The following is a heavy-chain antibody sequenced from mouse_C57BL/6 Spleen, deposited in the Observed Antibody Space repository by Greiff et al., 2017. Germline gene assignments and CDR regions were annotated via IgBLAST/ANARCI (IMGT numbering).Heavy chain of an antibody. J-gene: IGHJ1*03. CDR2: ISDGGSYT. Sequence: EVKLVESGGGLVKPGGSLKLSCAASGFTFSSYAMSWVRQTPEKRLEWVATISDGGSYTYYPDNVKGRFTISRDNAKNNLYLQMSHLKSEDTAMYYCARGGTTVVARSRYFDVWGTGTTVTVSS. V-gene: IGHV5-4*03. CDR3: ARGGTTVVARSRYFDV. D-gene: IGHD1-1*01. CDR1: GFTFSSYA.